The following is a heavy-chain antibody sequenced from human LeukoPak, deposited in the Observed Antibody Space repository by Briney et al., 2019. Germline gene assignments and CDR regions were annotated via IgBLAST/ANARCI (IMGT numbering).Heavy chain of an antibody. CDR2: IYYSGST. J-gene: IGHJ4*02. D-gene: IGHD2-21*01. CDR1: GGSISSSSYY. CDR3: ARPRLAYCGGDCPSYFDY. Sequence: SETLSLTCTVSGGSISSSSYYWGWIRQPPGKGLEWIGSIYYSGSTNYNPSLKSRVTISVDTSKNQFSLKLSSVTAADTAVYYCARPRLAYCGGDCPSYFDYWGQGTLVTVSS. V-gene: IGHV4-39*07.